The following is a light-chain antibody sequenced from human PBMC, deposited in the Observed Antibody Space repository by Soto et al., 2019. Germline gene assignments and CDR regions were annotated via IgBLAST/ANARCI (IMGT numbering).Light chain of an antibody. CDR1: QNITNN. CDR3: QQYYGLPPLT. Sequence: DIQMTQSPSSLSASIGDRVTITCQASQNITNNLSWYQQKPGKAPNPLIYHASKLAKGVTSRFSGSGSGTDFSFIITSLQREDLATYYCQQYYGLPPLTVGQGTRLEIK. J-gene: IGKJ5*01. CDR2: HAS. V-gene: IGKV1-33*01.